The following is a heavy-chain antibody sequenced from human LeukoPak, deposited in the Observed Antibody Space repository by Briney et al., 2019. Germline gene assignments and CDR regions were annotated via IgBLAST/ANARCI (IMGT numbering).Heavy chain of an antibody. D-gene: IGHD4-11*01. CDR2: IYHSGST. CDR3: ARRYSNYFFDY. J-gene: IGHJ4*02. Sequence: SETLSLTCGVSAYSIISGYYWAWIRQPPGKGLEWIGNIYHSGSTYYNPSLKSRVTISVDTSKNQFSLKLSSVTAADTAVYYCARRYSNYFFDYWGQGTLVTVSS. V-gene: IGHV4-38-2*01. CDR1: AYSIISGYY.